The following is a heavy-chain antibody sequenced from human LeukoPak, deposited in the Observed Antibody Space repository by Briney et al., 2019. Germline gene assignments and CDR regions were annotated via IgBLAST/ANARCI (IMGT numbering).Heavy chain of an antibody. CDR1: GGSISGDY. Sequence: PSETLSLTCTVSGGSISGDYWSWIRQPAEKGLEWIGRINTSGNTNYNPSLKSRVTMSVDTSKNQFSLKLSSVTAADTAVYYCARDQLFFGVGDAFDIWGQGTMVTVSS. V-gene: IGHV4-4*07. D-gene: IGHD2-2*01. J-gene: IGHJ3*02. CDR3: ARDQLFFGVGDAFDI. CDR2: INTSGNT.